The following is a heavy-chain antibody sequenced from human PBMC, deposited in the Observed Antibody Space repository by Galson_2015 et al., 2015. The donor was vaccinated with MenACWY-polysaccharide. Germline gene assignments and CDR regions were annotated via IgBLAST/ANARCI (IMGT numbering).Heavy chain of an antibody. CDR1: GFTFDDYA. D-gene: IGHD2-15*01. J-gene: IGHJ4*02. Sequence: CAASGFTFDDYAMHWVRQAPGKGLEWVSGISWNSDIIGYADSVKGRFTISRDSAKNSLYLQMNSLRPEDTALYYCAKGYSYSKSPVDHWGQGTLVTISS. CDR3: AKGYSYSKSPVDH. V-gene: IGHV3-9*01. CDR2: ISWNSDII.